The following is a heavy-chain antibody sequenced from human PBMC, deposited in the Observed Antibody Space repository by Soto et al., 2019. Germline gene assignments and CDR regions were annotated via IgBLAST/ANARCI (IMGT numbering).Heavy chain of an antibody. CDR3: ARHLHCSSTSCYILWFDP. V-gene: IGHV4-39*01. Sequence: QLQLQESGPGLVKPSETLSLTCTVYGGSISSSSYYWGWIRQPPGKGLEWIGSIYYSGSTYYNPSLKSRVTISVDTSKNQFSLKLSSVTAADTAVYYCARHLHCSSTSCYILWFDPWGQGTLVTVSS. D-gene: IGHD2-2*02. CDR2: IYYSGST. CDR1: GGSISSSSYY. J-gene: IGHJ5*02.